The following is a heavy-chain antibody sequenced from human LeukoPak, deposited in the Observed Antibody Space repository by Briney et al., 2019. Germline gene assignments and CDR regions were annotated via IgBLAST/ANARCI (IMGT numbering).Heavy chain of an antibody. J-gene: IGHJ6*03. V-gene: IGHV3-9*03. CDR3: AKGVGTSYHYHMDA. CDR2: ISWNSYDI. Sequence: SGGSLRPSCAASGFTFDEYAMHWVRQPPGKGLEWVSGISWNSYDIGYADSVKGRFTISRDNAKNSLYLQMNSLRAEDMALYYCAKGVGTSYHYHMDAWGKGTTVTVSS. D-gene: IGHD1-26*01. CDR1: GFTFDEYA.